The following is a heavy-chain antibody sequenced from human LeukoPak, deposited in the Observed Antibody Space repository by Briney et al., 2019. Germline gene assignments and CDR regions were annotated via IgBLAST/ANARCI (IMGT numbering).Heavy chain of an antibody. CDR1: GGSISSSSYY. J-gene: IGHJ6*03. CDR2: IYYSGST. D-gene: IGHD3-10*01. V-gene: IGHV4-39*07. CDR3: ARGVTYSYYYMDV. Sequence: SETLSLTCTVSGGSISSSSYYWGWIRQPPGKGLEWIGSIYYSGSTYYNPSLKSRVTVSVDTSKNQFSLQLNSVTPEDTAVYYCARGVTYSYYYMDVWGKGSTVTISS.